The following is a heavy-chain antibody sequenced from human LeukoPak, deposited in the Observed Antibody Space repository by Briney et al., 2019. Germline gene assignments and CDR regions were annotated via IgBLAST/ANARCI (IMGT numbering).Heavy chain of an antibody. D-gene: IGHD3-9*01. J-gene: IGHJ4*02. Sequence: PGGSLRLSCAASGFPFGSYVMSWVRQAPGKGVEWSAYINHNAEMIFYPDFVKGRFTISRDNAKSSLYLQMNALRYEDTAIYYCARDHDWAFDLWGQGTLVTVSS. CDR1: GFPFGSYV. CDR2: INHNAEMI. V-gene: IGHV3-48*02. CDR3: ARDHDWAFDL.